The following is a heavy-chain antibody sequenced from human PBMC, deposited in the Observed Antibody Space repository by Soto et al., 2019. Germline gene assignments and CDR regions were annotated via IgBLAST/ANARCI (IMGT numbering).Heavy chain of an antibody. Sequence: EVQLVESGGGLVQPGGSLRLSCAASGFTFSDHYMDWVRQAPGKGLEWVGRTRNKANSYTTEYAASVKGRFTISRDDSKNSLYLQMNSLKTEDTAVYYCARDDYVLDAFDSWGQGTMVTVSS. D-gene: IGHD4-17*01. J-gene: IGHJ3*02. V-gene: IGHV3-72*01. CDR1: GFTFSDHY. CDR2: TRNKANSYTT. CDR3: ARDDYVLDAFDS.